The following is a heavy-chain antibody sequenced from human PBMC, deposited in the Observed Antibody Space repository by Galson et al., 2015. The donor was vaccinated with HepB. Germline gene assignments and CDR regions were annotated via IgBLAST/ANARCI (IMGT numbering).Heavy chain of an antibody. J-gene: IGHJ6*02. CDR2: INSDGSGT. CDR3: ASTSSWYPESYGMDV. CDR1: GFTFSSYW. Sequence: SLRLSCAASGFTFSSYWMHWVRQAPGKGLVWVSRINSDGSGTGYADSVKGRFTISRDNAKNTLYLQMNSLRAEDTAVYYCASTSSWYPESYGMDVWGQGTTVTVSS. V-gene: IGHV3-74*01. D-gene: IGHD6-13*01.